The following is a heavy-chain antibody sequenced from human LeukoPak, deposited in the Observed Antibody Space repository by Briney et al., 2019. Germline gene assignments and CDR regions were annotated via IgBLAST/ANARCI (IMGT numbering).Heavy chain of an antibody. CDR3: ARYRRNPYYYGMDV. J-gene: IGHJ6*02. V-gene: IGHV3-11*01. CDR1: GFTFSDYY. Sequence: PGGSLRLSCAASGFTFSDYYMSWIRQAPGKGLEGVSYISSSGSTIYYADSVKGRFTISRDNAKNSLYLQMNSLRAEDTAVYYCARYRRNPYYYGMDVWGQGTTVTVSS. D-gene: IGHD1-14*01. CDR2: ISSSGSTI.